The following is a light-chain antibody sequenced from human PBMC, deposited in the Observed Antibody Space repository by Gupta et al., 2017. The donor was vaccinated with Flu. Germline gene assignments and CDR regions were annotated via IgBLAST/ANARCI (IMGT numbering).Light chain of an antibody. J-gene: IGKJ4*01. CDR1: QSVSSY. CDR3: QRRSKWPLT. V-gene: IGKV3-11*01. Sequence: EIMLSQSSATLTLSPGERATLSCRASQSVSSYLAWYQQKRGKAPRLLIYDASTRATGIPARFSGSWSRTDFTLIISSLEPEDFAVYYYQRRSKWPLTFGGGTKVEIK. CDR2: DAS.